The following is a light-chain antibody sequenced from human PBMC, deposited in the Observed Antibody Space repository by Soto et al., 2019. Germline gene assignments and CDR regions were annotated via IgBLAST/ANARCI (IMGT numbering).Light chain of an antibody. V-gene: IGKV3-11*01. CDR2: DAS. CDR1: QSVSSY. Sequence: EIVLTQSPATLSLSPGETATLSCRASQSVSSYLAWYQQKPGQAPRLLIYDASNRATGIPASFSGSGSGTDFTLNSNGLESEDFAVYYCQQRSNCVPVITFGQGTRLPIK. J-gene: IGKJ5*01. CDR3: QQRSNCVPVIT.